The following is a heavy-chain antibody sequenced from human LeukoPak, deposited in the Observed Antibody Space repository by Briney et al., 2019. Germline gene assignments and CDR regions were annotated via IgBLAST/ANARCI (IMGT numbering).Heavy chain of an antibody. J-gene: IGHJ5*02. V-gene: IGHV4-34*01. CDR3: ARERERVTTTWFDP. CDR1: GASFNDYY. D-gene: IGHD4-11*01. CDR2: INHSGTS. Sequence: PSETLSLTCAVYGASFNDYYWTWIRQPPGKGLEWIGEINHSGTSHYYPSLKRRVTISVDTSKNQFSLKLSSVTAADTAVYYCARERERVTTTWFDPWGQGTLVTVSS.